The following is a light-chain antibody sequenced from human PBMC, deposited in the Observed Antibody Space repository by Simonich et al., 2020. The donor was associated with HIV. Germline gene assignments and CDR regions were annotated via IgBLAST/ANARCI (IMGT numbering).Light chain of an antibody. Sequence: DIQMTQSPSSLSASVGDRVTITCRASQSISSYLNWYQQKPGKAPKLLNYAASSLQSGVPSRFSGSGSGTDFTLTISSLQPEDFATYYCQQSYSTSLLTFGGGTKVEIK. CDR1: QSISSY. J-gene: IGKJ4*01. V-gene: IGKV1-39*01. CDR2: AAS. CDR3: QQSYSTSLLT.